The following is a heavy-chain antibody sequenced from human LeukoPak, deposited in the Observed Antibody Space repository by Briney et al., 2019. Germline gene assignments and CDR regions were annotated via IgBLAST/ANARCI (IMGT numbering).Heavy chain of an antibody. CDR2: IIPILGIA. J-gene: IGHJ4*02. D-gene: IGHD6-19*01. Sequence: GASVKVSCKASGGTFSSYAISWVRQAPGQGLEWMGRIIPILGIANYAQKFQGRVTITADKSTSTAYMELSSLRSEDTAVYYCARSSYSSGWEGPVDYWGQGTLVTVSS. V-gene: IGHV1-69*04. CDR3: ARSSYSSGWEGPVDY. CDR1: GGTFSSYA.